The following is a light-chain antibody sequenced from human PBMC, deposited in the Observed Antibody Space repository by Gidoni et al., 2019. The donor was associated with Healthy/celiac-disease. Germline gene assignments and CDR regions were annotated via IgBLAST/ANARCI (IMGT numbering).Light chain of an antibody. CDR1: SSDVGGYNY. Sequence: QSALPQPASVSGSPGHSITISCTGTSSDVGGYNYVSWYQQHPGKAPKLMIYEVSNRPSGVSNRFSGSKSGNTASLTISGLQAEDEADYYCSSYTSSSTGVFGSGTKVTVL. V-gene: IGLV2-14*01. CDR2: EVS. CDR3: SSYTSSSTGV. J-gene: IGLJ1*01.